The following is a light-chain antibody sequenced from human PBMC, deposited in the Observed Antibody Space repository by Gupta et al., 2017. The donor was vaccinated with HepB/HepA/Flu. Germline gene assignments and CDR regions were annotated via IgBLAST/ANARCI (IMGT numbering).Light chain of an antibody. CDR1: TSNIGINY. CDR3: AVWDDSLRGVV. V-gene: IGLV1-47*01. CDR2: RND. J-gene: IGLJ3*02. Sequence: QSVLTPPPTPSAAPGQRVTISCSGSTSNIGINYVFWYQQFPGAAPKLLIYRNDQRPSGIPDRFSGSKSGTSASLAISGLRSEDETDYFCAVWDDSLRGVVFGGGTKVTVL.